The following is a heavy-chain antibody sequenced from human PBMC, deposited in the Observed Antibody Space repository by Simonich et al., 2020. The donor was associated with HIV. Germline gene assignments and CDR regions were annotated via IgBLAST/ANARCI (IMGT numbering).Heavy chain of an antibody. CDR2: INHSGST. Sequence: QVQLQQWGAGLLKPSEALSLTCAVYGGSFSGYYWSWFRQPPGKGLEWIGEINHSGSTNHNPSLKSRVTISVDTSKNQFSLKLSSVTAADTAVYYCARRHPTTVTTPYFDYWGQGTLVTVSS. D-gene: IGHD4-17*01. CDR3: ARRHPTTVTTPYFDY. V-gene: IGHV4-34*01. J-gene: IGHJ4*02. CDR1: GGSFSGYY.